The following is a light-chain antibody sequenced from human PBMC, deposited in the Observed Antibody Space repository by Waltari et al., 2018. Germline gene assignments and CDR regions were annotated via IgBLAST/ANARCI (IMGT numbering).Light chain of an antibody. Sequence: DIQRTQSPSPLSASVGDRVTLICRASQSISNWLAWYQQKPGKAPKLLIYKASTLESGVPSRFSGSGSGTEFTLTISSLQPGDFATYYCQQYISYSLLTFGGGTKVEIK. CDR1: QSISNW. V-gene: IGKV1-5*03. CDR2: KAS. J-gene: IGKJ4*01. CDR3: QQYISYSLLT.